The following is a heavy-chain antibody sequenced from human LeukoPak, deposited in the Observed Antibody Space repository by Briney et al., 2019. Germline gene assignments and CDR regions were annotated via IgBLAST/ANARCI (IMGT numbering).Heavy chain of an antibody. D-gene: IGHD3-16*02. CDR3: AKDAESYRLNYYYYMDV. J-gene: IGHJ6*03. Sequence: GGSLRLSCAASGFTFSSYGMHWVRQAPGKGLEWVAFIRYDGSNKYYADSVEGRFTISRDNSKNTLYLQMNSLRAEDTAVYYCAKDAESYRLNYYYYMDVWGKGTTVTVSS. CDR1: GFTFSSYG. V-gene: IGHV3-30*02. CDR2: IRYDGSNK.